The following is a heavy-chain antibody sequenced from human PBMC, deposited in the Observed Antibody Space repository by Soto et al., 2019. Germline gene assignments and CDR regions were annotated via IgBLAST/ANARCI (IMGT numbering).Heavy chain of an antibody. V-gene: IGHV3-48*02. CDR1: GFTFISYS. J-gene: IGHJ5*02. CDR3: ARDHTYYDFWNGYSNWFDP. Sequence: GWSLRLACASSGFTFISYSMNWVRQAPGKGLEWVSYISSSSSTIYYADSVKGRFTISRDNAKNSLYLQMNSLRDEDTAVYYCARDHTYYDFWNGYSNWFDPWGQGALVTVSS. CDR2: ISSSSSTI. D-gene: IGHD3-3*01.